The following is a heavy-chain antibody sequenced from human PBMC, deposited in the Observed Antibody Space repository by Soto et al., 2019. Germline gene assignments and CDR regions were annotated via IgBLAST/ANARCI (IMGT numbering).Heavy chain of an antibody. CDR2: INQDGSEI. CDR3: ARGSPVEWAFDL. J-gene: IGHJ2*01. Sequence: EAQLVESGGGLVQPGGSLRLSCEAYEFTFSSYWMSWVRQAPGKGLEWVANINQDGSEIYYVDSVKGRFTISRDNADKSLYLQMYSLRADDTAVYYCARGSPVEWAFDLWGRGTLVTVSS. D-gene: IGHD3-3*01. CDR1: EFTFSSYW. V-gene: IGHV3-7*04.